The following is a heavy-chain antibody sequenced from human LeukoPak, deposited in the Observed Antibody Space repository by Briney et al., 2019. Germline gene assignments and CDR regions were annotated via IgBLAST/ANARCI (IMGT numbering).Heavy chain of an antibody. V-gene: IGHV4-34*01. Sequence: SETLSLTCAVYGGSFSGYYWSWIRQPPGKGLEWIGEINHSGSTNYNPSLKSRVTISVDTSKNQFSLKLSSVTAADTAVYYCARGGIHMRGYSYSLNYGMDVWGQGTTVTVSS. CDR2: INHSGST. J-gene: IGHJ6*02. D-gene: IGHD5-18*01. CDR3: ARGGIHMRGYSYSLNYGMDV. CDR1: GGSFSGYY.